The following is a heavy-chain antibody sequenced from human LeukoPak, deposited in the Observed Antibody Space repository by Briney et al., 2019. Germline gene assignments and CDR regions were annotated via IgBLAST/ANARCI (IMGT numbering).Heavy chain of an antibody. CDR2: INHSGST. D-gene: IGHD6-25*01. CDR3: ARGRGRALDY. CDR1: GGSFSGYY. V-gene: IGHV4-34*01. J-gene: IGHJ4*02. Sequence: SETLSLTCAVYGGSFSGYYWSWIRQPPGKGLEWIGEINHSGSTNYNPSLKSRVTISVDTSKNQFSLKLSSVTAADTAVYYCARGRGRALDYWGQGTLVTVSS.